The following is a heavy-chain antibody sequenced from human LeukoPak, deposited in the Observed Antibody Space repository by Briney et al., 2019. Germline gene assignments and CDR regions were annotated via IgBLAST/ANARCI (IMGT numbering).Heavy chain of an antibody. CDR2: IRSKANSYAT. Sequence: GGSLRLSCAASGFTFSGSAMHWVRQASGKGLEWVGRIRSKANSYATAYAASVKGRFTISRDDSKNTAYLQMNSLKTEDTAVYYCTRPGWDSSGYSGRGSPYYYYYYMDVWGKGTTVTVSS. J-gene: IGHJ6*03. CDR3: TRPGWDSSGYSGRGSPYYYYYYMDV. V-gene: IGHV3-73*01. D-gene: IGHD3-22*01. CDR1: GFTFSGSA.